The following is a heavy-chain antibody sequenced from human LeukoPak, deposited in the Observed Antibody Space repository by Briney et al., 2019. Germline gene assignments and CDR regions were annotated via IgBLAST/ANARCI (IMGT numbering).Heavy chain of an antibody. V-gene: IGHV3-23*01. CDR2: ISGSAHKV. D-gene: IGHD2/OR15-2a*01. CDR1: GFTFSNYA. Sequence: GGSLRLSCVASGFTFSNYAMSWVRQAPEKGLDWVSVISGSAHKVRYADSVKGRFTISRDNSENTVYLQMNSLRAEDTAVYYCVSFYETYWGRGTLVTVSS. J-gene: IGHJ4*02. CDR3: VSFYETY.